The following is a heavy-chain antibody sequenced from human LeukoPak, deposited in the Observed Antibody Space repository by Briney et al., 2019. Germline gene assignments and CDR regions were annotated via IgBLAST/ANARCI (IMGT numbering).Heavy chain of an antibody. CDR3: AREGSSDAFDI. V-gene: IGHV3-48*03. CDR1: GFTFSTYA. CDR2: ISGGGTTI. J-gene: IGHJ3*02. D-gene: IGHD2-2*01. Sequence: PGGSLRLSCAASGFTFSTYAVNWVRQAPGKGLEWVSYISGGGTTIYYADSVKGRFTISRDNAENSLYLQMTSLRAEDTAVYHCAREGSSDAFDIWGQGTMVTVSS.